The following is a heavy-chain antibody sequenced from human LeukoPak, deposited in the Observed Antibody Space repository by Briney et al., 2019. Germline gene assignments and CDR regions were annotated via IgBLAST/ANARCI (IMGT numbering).Heavy chain of an antibody. D-gene: IGHD7-27*01. CDR2: ISGSDGST. CDR1: GYTFSTYA. Sequence: ASVKVSCKASGYTFSTYAISWVRQAPGQGLEWLGWISGSDGSTNYAQKFQGRVTMTTDTSTTTAYVELRSLRSDDTAVYYCARPQLGGYYYYMDLWGKGTTVIVS. CDR3: ARPQLGGYYYYMDL. V-gene: IGHV1-18*01. J-gene: IGHJ6*03.